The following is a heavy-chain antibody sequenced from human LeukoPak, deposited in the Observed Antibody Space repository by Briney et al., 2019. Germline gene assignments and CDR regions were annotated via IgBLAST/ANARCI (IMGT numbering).Heavy chain of an antibody. Sequence: SETLSLTCTVSGGSISSYYWSWIRRPPGKGLEWIGYIYYSGSTNYNPSLKSRVTISVDTSKNQFSLKLSSVTAADTAVYYCARQSSSWYEINWFDPWGQGTLVTVSS. J-gene: IGHJ5*02. CDR3: ARQSSSWYEINWFDP. D-gene: IGHD6-13*01. CDR1: GGSISSYY. CDR2: IYYSGST. V-gene: IGHV4-59*08.